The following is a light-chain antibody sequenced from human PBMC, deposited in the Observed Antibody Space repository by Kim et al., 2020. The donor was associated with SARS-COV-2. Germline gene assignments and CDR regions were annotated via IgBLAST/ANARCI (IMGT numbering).Light chain of an antibody. Sequence: LSPGERATLSCRASQSVSSSSLAWYQQKSGQAPRLLIFGASSRATGIPDRFSGSGSGTDFTLTISRLEPEDLAVYYCHHYGSSPDTFGGGTKLEIK. CDR1: QSVSSSS. J-gene: IGKJ4*01. CDR3: HHYGSSPDT. CDR2: GAS. V-gene: IGKV3-20*01.